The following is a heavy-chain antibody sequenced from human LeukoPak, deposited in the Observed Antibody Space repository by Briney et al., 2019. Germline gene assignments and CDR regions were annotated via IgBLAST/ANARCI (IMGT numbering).Heavy chain of an antibody. CDR2: IYYSGNT. Sequence: SETLSLTCTVSGGSISSGGYYWSWIRQHPGKGLEWIGYIYYSGNTYYDPSLKSRVTISVDTSKNQFSLKLSSVTAADAAVYYCARQLLRYSGSYGYWGQGTLVTVSS. J-gene: IGHJ4*02. CDR1: GGSISSGGYY. V-gene: IGHV4-31*03. D-gene: IGHD1-26*01. CDR3: ARQLLRYSGSYGY.